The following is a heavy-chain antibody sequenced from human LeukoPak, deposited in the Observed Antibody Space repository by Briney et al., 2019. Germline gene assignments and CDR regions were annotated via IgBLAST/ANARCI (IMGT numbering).Heavy chain of an antibody. Sequence: PSETLSLTCSVSGDSVSRSDTYWDWIRQPPGKGLEWIGTIYYSGRTYYSPSLKSRVTMSVDPSNNQFSLNLRSVTAADTAVYYCARRRYYDGSGYLEWGQGTLLSVSS. CDR2: IYYSGRT. CDR1: GDSVSRSDTY. D-gene: IGHD3-22*01. J-gene: IGHJ1*01. CDR3: ARRRYYDGSGYLE. V-gene: IGHV4-39*01.